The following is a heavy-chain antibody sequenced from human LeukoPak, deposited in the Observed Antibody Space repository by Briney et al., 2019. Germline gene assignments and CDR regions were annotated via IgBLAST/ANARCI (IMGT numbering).Heavy chain of an antibody. CDR2: IRNDGRNK. Sequence: GGSLRLSCGAPGFTFSSYGMHWVRQAPGKGLEWVAFIRNDGRNKYYADSVKGRFTISRDNSKNTLYLQMNSLRAEDTAVYYCAKISDYYDILTGYYTPDYWGQGTLVTVSS. CDR1: GFTFSSYG. CDR3: AKISDYYDILTGYYTPDY. V-gene: IGHV3-30*02. J-gene: IGHJ4*02. D-gene: IGHD3-9*01.